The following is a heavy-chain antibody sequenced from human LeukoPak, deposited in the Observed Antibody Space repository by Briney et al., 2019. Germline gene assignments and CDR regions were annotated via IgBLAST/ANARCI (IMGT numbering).Heavy chain of an antibody. CDR2: IYYSGST. CDR3: ARPSGYYDSSGHGAFDI. D-gene: IGHD3-22*01. V-gene: IGHV4-59*12. J-gene: IGHJ3*02. Sequence: PSETLSLTCTVSGGSISSYYWSWIRQPPGKGLEWIGYIYYSGSTNYNPSLKSRVTISVDTSKNQFSLKLSSVTAAGTAVYYCARPSGYYDSSGHGAFDIWGQGTMVTVSS. CDR1: GGSISSYY.